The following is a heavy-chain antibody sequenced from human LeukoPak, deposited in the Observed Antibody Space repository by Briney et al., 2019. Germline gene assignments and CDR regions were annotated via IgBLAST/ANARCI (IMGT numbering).Heavy chain of an antibody. Sequence: GGSLRLSCAASGFTFSSYAMHWVRQAPGKGLEWVAVISYDGSNKYYADSVKGRFTISRDNSKNTLYLQMNSLRAEDTAVYYCARVDRIMRYGSYGMDVWGKGATVTVSS. CDR1: GFTFSSYA. D-gene: IGHD3-16*01. CDR3: ARVDRIMRYGSYGMDV. J-gene: IGHJ6*04. V-gene: IGHV3-30*04. CDR2: ISYDGSNK.